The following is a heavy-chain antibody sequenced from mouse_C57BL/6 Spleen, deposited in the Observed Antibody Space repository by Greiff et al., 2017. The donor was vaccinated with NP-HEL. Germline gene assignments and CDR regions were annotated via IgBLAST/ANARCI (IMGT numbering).Heavy chain of an antibody. CDR3: ARHEDYDYSWFAD. J-gene: IGHJ3*01. CDR1: GFSLTSYG. CDR2: IWSDGST. D-gene: IGHD2-4*01. Sequence: VQLQQSGPGLVAPSQSLSITCTVSGFSLTSYGVHWVRQPPGKGLEWLVVIWSDGSTTYNSALKSRLSISKDNSKSQVFLKMNSLQTDDTAMYYCARHEDYDYSWFADWGQGPLVTVSA. V-gene: IGHV2-6-1*01.